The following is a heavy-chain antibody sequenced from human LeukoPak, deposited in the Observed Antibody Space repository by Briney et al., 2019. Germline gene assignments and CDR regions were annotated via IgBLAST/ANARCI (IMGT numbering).Heavy chain of an antibody. CDR3: ASESSGRLSDAFDI. D-gene: IGHD6-19*01. CDR2: IYSGGST. Sequence: GGSLRLSCAASGFTVSSNYMSWVRQAPGKGLEWVSVIYSGGSTYYADSVKGRFTISRDNSKNTLYFQMNSLRAEDTAVYYCASESSGRLSDAFDIWGQGTMVTVSS. J-gene: IGHJ3*02. CDR1: GFTVSSNY. V-gene: IGHV3-53*01.